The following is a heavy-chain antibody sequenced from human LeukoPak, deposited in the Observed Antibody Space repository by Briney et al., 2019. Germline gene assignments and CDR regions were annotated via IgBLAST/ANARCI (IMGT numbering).Heavy chain of an antibody. D-gene: IGHD2-2*01. Sequence: SETLSLTCAVYGGSSSGYYWSWIRQPPGKGLEWIGEINHSGSTNYNPSLKSRVTISVDTSKNQFSLKLSSVTAADTAVYYCARGAIVVVPAAIYDDAFDIWGQGTMVTVSS. V-gene: IGHV4-34*01. CDR3: ARGAIVVVPAAIYDDAFDI. J-gene: IGHJ3*02. CDR1: GGSSSGYY. CDR2: INHSGST.